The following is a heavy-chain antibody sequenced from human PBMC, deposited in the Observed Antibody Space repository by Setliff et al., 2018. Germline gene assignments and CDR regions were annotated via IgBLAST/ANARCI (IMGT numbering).Heavy chain of an antibody. V-gene: IGHV1-2*02. D-gene: IGHD3-9*01. Sequence: GASVKVSCKASGYTFTAYYIHWVRQAPGQGLEWMGWINPNAGNINYAPKFQGRVTMTRDTSISTVYMEVSRLRSDDTAVYFCARDGDILTTYYIYYYYMDVWGKGTTVTVSS. CDR1: GYTFTAYY. J-gene: IGHJ6*03. CDR2: INPNAGNI. CDR3: ARDGDILTTYYIYYYYMDV.